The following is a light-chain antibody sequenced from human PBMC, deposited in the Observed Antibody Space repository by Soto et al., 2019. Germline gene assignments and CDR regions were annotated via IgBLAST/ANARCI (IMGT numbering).Light chain of an antibody. V-gene: IGKV1-5*01. CDR3: KVSASLLRE. CDR2: DTS. J-gene: IGKJ1*01. CDR1: QSISGW. Sequence: DRVTIACRASQSISGWLAWYQQKPGKAPKLLIYDTSSLKSGVPSRFSGRGSGPDLSLVISIVHPDDLLTDCSKVSASLLREFAEGTKVDIK.